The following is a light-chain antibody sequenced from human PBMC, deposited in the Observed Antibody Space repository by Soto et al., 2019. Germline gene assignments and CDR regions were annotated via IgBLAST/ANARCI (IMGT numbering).Light chain of an antibody. CDR1: QSVGNN. CDR2: EAS. J-gene: IGKJ4*01. CDR3: QQHAHSPLT. Sequence: EIVLTQSPATLSLSPGERATLSCRASQSVGNNLAWYQQKPGQAPGLLIYEASTRATGIPARFSGSGSGTDFTLTISSLEPEDFAVYYCQQHAHSPLTFGGGTKVEIK. V-gene: IGKV3-11*01.